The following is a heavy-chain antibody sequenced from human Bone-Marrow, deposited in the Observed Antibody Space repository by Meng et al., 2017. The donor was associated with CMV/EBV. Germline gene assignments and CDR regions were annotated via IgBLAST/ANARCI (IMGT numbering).Heavy chain of an antibody. CDR3: ARDSSGLLWFGELAAEWYYFDY. Sequence: ASVKVSCKASDYTFTSYGISWVRQAPGQGLEWMGWISAYNVNTKYSQKVQGRVTMTTDTSTNTAYMELRSLRSDDTAVYYCARDSSGLLWFGELAAEWYYFDYWGQGTLVTASS. CDR2: ISAYNVNT. V-gene: IGHV1-18*01. J-gene: IGHJ4*02. D-gene: IGHD3-10*01. CDR1: DYTFTSYG.